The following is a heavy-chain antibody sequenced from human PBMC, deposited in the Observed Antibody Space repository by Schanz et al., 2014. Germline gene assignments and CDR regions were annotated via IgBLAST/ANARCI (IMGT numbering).Heavy chain of an antibody. V-gene: IGHV1-18*01. CDR3: ARSNYYDNSDYYNSFDY. J-gene: IGHJ4*02. D-gene: IGHD3-22*01. CDR1: GYTFNTYG. Sequence: QVQLVQSGAEVKKPGASVKVSCKASGYTFNTYGLNWVRQAPGQGLEWMGWISAYTNNTNYAQKVQGRVTITADKSTSTAYMDLSSLRPEDTAVYYCARSNYYDNSDYYNSFDYWGQGTLVTVSS. CDR2: ISAYTNNT.